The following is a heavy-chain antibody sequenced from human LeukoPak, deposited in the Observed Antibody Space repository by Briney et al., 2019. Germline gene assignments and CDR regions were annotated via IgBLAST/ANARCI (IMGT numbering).Heavy chain of an antibody. CDR3: ASLRVPGYFDY. D-gene: IGHD3-16*01. CDR1: GGSFSGYY. J-gene: IGHJ4*03. CDR2: INHSGST. Sequence: SETLSLTCAVYGGSFSGYYWSWIRQPPGKGLEWIGEINHSGSTNYNPSLKSRVTISVDTSKNQFSLKLSSVTAADTAVFYCASLRVPGYFDYWGQGTLVTVSS. V-gene: IGHV4-34*01.